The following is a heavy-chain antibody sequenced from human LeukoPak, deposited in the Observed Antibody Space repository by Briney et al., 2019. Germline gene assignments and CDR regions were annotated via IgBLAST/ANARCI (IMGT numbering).Heavy chain of an antibody. D-gene: IGHD3-10*01. Sequence: GESLKISCKASAYNFPGYWIGWVRQMPGKGLEWMGVIYPSDSDTRYSPSFQGQVTISADKSTNTAYLQWSSLNASDTAIYYCARGHYYGLGQGSYYFDYWGQGTLVTVSS. CDR1: AYNFPGYW. V-gene: IGHV5-51*01. CDR3: ARGHYYGLGQGSYYFDY. CDR2: IYPSDSDT. J-gene: IGHJ4*02.